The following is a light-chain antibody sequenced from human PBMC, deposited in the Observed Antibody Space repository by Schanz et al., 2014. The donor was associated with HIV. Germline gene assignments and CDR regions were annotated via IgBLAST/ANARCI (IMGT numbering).Light chain of an antibody. J-gene: IGKJ5*01. CDR2: AVS. V-gene: IGKV1-17*01. Sequence: DIQMTQSPSSLSASVGDRVTITCRASQDIGNDLGWYQQKPGKAPKRLIYAVSSLHSWVPSRFIGSGSGTEFTLTISSLQPEDFATYYCLQHNTYPLTFGQGTRLETK. CDR1: QDIGND. CDR3: LQHNTYPLT.